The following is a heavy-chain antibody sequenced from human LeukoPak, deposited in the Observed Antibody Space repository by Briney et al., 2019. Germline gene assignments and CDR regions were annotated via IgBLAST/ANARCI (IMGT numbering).Heavy chain of an antibody. V-gene: IGHV3-48*01. J-gene: IGHJ4*02. CDR3: ARGSFYGMDY. CDR1: GFTFSSYS. D-gene: IGHD4-17*01. Sequence: GGSLRLSCAASGFTFSSYSMNWVRQAPGKGLEWVSYISSSSSTIYYADSVKGRFTISRDNAKNSLYLQMNSLRAEDTAVYYCARGSFYGMDYWGQGTLVTVSS. CDR2: ISSSSSTI.